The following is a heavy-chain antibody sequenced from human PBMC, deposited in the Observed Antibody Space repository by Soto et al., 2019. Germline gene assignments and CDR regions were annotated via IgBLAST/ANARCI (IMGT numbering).Heavy chain of an antibody. V-gene: IGHV1-24*01. CDR2: FDPEDGET. CDR1: GYTLTELS. CDR3: ATGYTSPDAFDI. Sequence: ASVKVSWKVSGYTLTELSMHWVRQAPGKGLEWMGGFDPEDGETIYAQKFQGRVTMTEDTSTDTAYMELSSLRSEDTAVYYCATGYTSPDAFDIWGQRTMVTVSS. D-gene: IGHD1-26*01. J-gene: IGHJ3*02.